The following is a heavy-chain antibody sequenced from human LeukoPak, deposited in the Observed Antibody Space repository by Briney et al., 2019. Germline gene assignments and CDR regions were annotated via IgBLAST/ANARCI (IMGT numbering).Heavy chain of an antibody. V-gene: IGHV3-74*01. CDR1: GFTFSSYW. CDR2: INSDGSST. D-gene: IGHD3-22*01. J-gene: IGHJ4*02. Sequence: PGGSLRLSCAASGFTFSSYWMHWVRQAPGKGLVWVSRINSDGSSTSYADSVKGRFTISRDNAKNTLYLQMNSLRAEDTAVYYCARAPRYDSSGYYSYFDYWGQGTLVTVSS. CDR3: ARAPRYDSSGYYSYFDY.